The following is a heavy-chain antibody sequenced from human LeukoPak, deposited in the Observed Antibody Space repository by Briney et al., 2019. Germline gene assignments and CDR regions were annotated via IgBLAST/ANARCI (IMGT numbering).Heavy chain of an antibody. V-gene: IGHV3-30-3*01. Sequence: GGSLRLSCAASGFTFSSYAMHWVRQAPGKGLEWVAVISYDGSNKYYADSVKGRFIISRDNSKNTLYLQMNSLRAEDTAVYYCACYYDSSGYYYGPAAFDIWGQGTMVTVSS. J-gene: IGHJ3*02. CDR3: ACYYDSSGYYYGPAAFDI. D-gene: IGHD3-22*01. CDR2: ISYDGSNK. CDR1: GFTFSSYA.